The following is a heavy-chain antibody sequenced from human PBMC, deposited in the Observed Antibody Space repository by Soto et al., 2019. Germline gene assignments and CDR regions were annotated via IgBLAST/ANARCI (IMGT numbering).Heavy chain of an antibody. CDR1: GFTFSSYA. CDR3: VRYGYFDSGATLYFDH. J-gene: IGHJ4*02. D-gene: IGHD4-17*01. Sequence: EVQLLESGGGLVQPGGSLRLSCAASGFTFSSYAMSWVRQAPGKGLEWVSDIRGSGGSTYYADSVKGRFTISRDNSKNPLYLQLHSLRVEDTAVSYCVRYGYFDSGATLYFDHWLQVTLVTASS. CDR2: IRGSGGST. V-gene: IGHV3-23*01.